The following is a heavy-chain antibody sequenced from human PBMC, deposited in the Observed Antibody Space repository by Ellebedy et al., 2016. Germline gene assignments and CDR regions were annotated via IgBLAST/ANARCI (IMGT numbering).Heavy chain of an antibody. J-gene: IGHJ4*02. CDR3: TRDGSEWSRDY. D-gene: IGHD2-8*01. CDR2: INSGGGGT. V-gene: IGHV3-23*01. Sequence: GESLKISCAASGFTFNTYAMSWVRQAPGKGLEWVSGINSGGGGTYYADSVKGRFTISRDNAMNSVYLQMDSLTVEDTAVYYCTRDGSEWSRDYWGQGTLVTVSS. CDR1: GFTFNTYA.